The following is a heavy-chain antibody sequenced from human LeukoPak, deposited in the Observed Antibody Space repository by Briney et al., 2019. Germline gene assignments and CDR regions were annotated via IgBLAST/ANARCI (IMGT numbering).Heavy chain of an antibody. D-gene: IGHD1-1*01. CDR2: ISAGGST. J-gene: IGHJ2*01. V-gene: IGHV3-53*01. CDR1: GFIVSNNY. CDR3: ARRTGSDWYFDL. Sequence: GGTLRLSCAASGFIVSNNYMSWVRQAPGKGLEWVSLISAGGSTYYADSVKGRFTISRDNSKNTLYLQMDSLRADDTAAYYCARRTGSDWYFDLWGRGTLVTVSS.